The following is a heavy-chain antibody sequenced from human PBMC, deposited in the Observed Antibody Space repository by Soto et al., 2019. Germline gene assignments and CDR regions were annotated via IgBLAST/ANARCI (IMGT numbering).Heavy chain of an antibody. J-gene: IGHJ5*02. V-gene: IGHV4-30-4*01. CDR1: GGSISSGDYY. D-gene: IGHD4-17*01. CDR3: ARELSDYAGHWFDP. CDR2: IYYSGST. Sequence: QVQLQESGPGLVKPSQTLSLTCTVSGGSISSGDYYWSWIRQPPGKGLEWIGYIYYSGSTYYNPSLKSRVTISADTSKSQFSLRLKYVTSADTAVYYCARELSDYAGHWFDPWGQGTLVTVSS.